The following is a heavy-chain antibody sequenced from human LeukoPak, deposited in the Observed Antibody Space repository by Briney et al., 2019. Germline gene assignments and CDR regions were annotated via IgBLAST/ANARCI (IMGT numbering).Heavy chain of an antibody. J-gene: IGHJ4*02. V-gene: IGHV3-48*04. CDR3: ARVEYSGSAG. CDR1: GFTFRAYS. Sequence: GGSLRLSCAASGFTFRAYSMNWVRQAPGKGLEWVSYISSSGRTIYYADSVKGRFTISRDNAKNSLYLQMNSLRAEDTAVYYCARVEYSGSAGWGQGTLVTVSS. D-gene: IGHD1-26*01. CDR2: ISSSGRTI.